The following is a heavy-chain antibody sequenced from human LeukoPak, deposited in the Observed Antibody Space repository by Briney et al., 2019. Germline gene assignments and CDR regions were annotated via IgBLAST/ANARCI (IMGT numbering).Heavy chain of an antibody. CDR3: AKSGGYGLIDY. CDR1: GGSISSYY. Sequence: SETLSLTCTVSGGSISSYYWSWIRQPPGKGLEWIGYIYYSGSTNYNPSLKSRVTISIETSENQISLRLNSVTAADTAIYYCAKSGGYGLIDYWGQGTLVTVSS. J-gene: IGHJ4*02. D-gene: IGHD1-26*01. CDR2: IYYSGST. V-gene: IGHV4-59*08.